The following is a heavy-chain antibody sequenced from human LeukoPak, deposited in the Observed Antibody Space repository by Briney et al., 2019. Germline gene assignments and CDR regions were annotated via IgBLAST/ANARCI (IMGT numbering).Heavy chain of an antibody. CDR1: GLTVSSNS. Sequence: GGSLRLSCAASGLTVSSNSMSWVRQAPGKGLEWVSFIYSGGSTYYADSVKGRFTISRDNSKNTLYLQMNSLRADDTAVYYCARGRGNDYWGQGTLVTVSS. J-gene: IGHJ4*02. CDR3: ARGRGNDY. CDR2: IYSGGST. D-gene: IGHD1-1*01. V-gene: IGHV3-53*01.